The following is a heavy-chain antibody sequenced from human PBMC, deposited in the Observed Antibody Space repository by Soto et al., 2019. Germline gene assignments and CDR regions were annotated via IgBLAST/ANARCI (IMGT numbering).Heavy chain of an antibody. D-gene: IGHD6-19*01. CDR2: IYYSGST. CDR3: ARLPNSSGRYVYYYYGMDV. V-gene: IGHV4-39*01. Sequence: SETLSLTCTVSGGSISSSIYYWGWIRQPPGKGLEWIGSIYYSGSTYYNPSLKSRVTISVDTSKNQFSLKLSSVTAADTAVYYCARLPNSSGRYVYYYYGMDVWGQGTTVTVSS. CDR1: GGSISSSIYY. J-gene: IGHJ6*02.